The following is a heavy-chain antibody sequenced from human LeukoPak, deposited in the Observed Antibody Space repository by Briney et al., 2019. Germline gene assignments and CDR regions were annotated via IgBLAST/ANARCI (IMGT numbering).Heavy chain of an antibody. V-gene: IGHV4-4*07. CDR3: ARVRNFNYYASSNYMDV. CDR2: IYISGST. D-gene: IGHD3-22*01. CDR1: GGSFSSYY. J-gene: IGHJ6*03. Sequence: PSETLSLTCTVSGGSFSSYYWSWIRQPAGKGLEWIGRIYISGSTKYNPSLKNRVTMSVDASKNQLSLNISSVTDEDKTVYYCARVRNFNYYASSNYMDVWGKGTTVTLPS.